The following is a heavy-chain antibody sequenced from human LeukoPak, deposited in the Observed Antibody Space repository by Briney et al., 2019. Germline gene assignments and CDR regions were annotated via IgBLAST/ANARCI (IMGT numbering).Heavy chain of an antibody. CDR2: IIPIFGTA. D-gene: IGHD3-22*01. V-gene: IGHV1-69*01. CDR1: GGTFSSYA. CDR3: ATPGPYDSSSEPRPDDY. Sequence: ASVRVSCKASGGTFSSYAISWVRQAPGQGLEWMGGIIPIFGTANYAQKFQGRVTITADESTSTAYMELSSLRSEDTAVYYCATPGPYDSSSEPRPDDYWGQGTLVTASS. J-gene: IGHJ4*02.